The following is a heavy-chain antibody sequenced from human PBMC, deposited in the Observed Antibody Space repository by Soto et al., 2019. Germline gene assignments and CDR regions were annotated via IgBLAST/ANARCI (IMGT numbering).Heavy chain of an antibody. V-gene: IGHV1-69*13. Sequence: SVKVSCKASGGTFSSYAISWVRQAPGQGLEWMGGIIPIFGTANYAQKFQGRVTITADESTSTAYMELSSLRSEDTAVYYCARDCGGDRYYYYYYGMDVWGQGTTVTVSS. J-gene: IGHJ6*02. CDR3: ARDCGGDRYYYYYYGMDV. CDR2: IIPIFGTA. D-gene: IGHD2-21*02. CDR1: GGTFSSYA.